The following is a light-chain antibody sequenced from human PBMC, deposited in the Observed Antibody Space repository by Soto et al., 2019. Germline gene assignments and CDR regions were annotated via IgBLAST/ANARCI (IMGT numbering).Light chain of an antibody. J-gene: IGKJ1*01. CDR1: QSVSSN. Sequence: IVKTQSPATLSVCTGERATLSCRASQSVSSNLAWYQQKPGQAPRLLIYGASTRATGIPARFSGSGSGTEFTLTISSLQSEDLAVYYCQHRSNWPSWTFGAGTKVAIK. CDR2: GAS. CDR3: QHRSNWPSWT. V-gene: IGKV3-15*01.